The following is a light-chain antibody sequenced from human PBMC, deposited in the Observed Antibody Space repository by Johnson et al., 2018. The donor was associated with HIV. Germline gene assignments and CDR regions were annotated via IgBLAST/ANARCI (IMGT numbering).Light chain of an antibody. CDR1: TSNIGDHS. J-gene: IGLJ1*01. V-gene: IGLV1-44*01. CDR3: AAWDDSLNVSYV. Sequence: QSVLTQPPSVSAAPGRWVTVSCSGTTSNIGDHSVSWFQHLPGTAPKLLIYRNNQRPSGVPDRFSGSKSGTSASLVISGLQAEDAADYYCAAWDDSLNVSYVFGTGTKVTVL. CDR2: RNN.